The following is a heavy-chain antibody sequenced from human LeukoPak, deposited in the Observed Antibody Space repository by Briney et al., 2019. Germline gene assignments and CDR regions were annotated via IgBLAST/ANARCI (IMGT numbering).Heavy chain of an antibody. CDR1: GYSISSGYY. V-gene: IGHV4-38-2*02. D-gene: IGHD6-13*01. CDR3: ARDGGGSSWYQGWFDP. Sequence: SETLSLTCTVSGYSISSGYYWGWIRQPPGKGLEWIGSIYHSGSTYYNPSLKSRVTISVDTSKNQCALKLSSVTAADTAVYYCARDGGGSSWYQGWFDPWGQGTLVTVSS. CDR2: IYHSGST. J-gene: IGHJ5*02.